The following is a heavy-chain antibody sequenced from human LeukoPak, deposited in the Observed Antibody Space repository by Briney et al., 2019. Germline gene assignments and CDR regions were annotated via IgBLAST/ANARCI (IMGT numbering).Heavy chain of an antibody. V-gene: IGHV1-46*01. CDR3: ARGQLGTLVRGVIVN. D-gene: IGHD3-10*01. Sequence: ASVKVSCKASGYTFTSYYMHWVRQAPGQGLEWMGIINPSGGSTSYAQKFQGRVTMTRDTSISTAYMELSRLRSDDTAVYYCARGQLGTLVRGVIVNWGQGTLVTVSS. CDR1: GYTFTSYY. CDR2: INPSGGST. J-gene: IGHJ4*02.